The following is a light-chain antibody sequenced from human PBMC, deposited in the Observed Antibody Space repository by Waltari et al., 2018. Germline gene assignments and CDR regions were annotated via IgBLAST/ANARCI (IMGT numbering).Light chain of an antibody. J-gene: IGKJ1*01. CDR1: QRVSRT. CDR3: QHYVRLPVT. Sequence: TRSCRASQRVSRTLAWYQQKPGQAPRLLIYGASTRATGIPERFSGGVSGTDFSLTISRLEPEDFAVYYCQHYVRLPVTFGQGTKVEIK. CDR2: GAS. V-gene: IGKV3-20*01.